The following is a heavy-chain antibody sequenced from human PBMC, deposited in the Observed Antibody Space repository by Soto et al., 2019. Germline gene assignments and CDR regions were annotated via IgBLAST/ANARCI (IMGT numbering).Heavy chain of an antibody. CDR1: GDSVSSNTAS. J-gene: IGHJ5*02. D-gene: IGHD5-12*01. CDR2: TYFRSRWYN. CDR3: AKGDNLGPKTGYAFDP. Sequence: SQTLSLTCAISGDSVSSNTASWNWIRQSPSRGLEWLGRTYFRSRWYNDYAVSVKSRIIINPDTSNNQFSLQLNSVTPEDTAVYFCAKGDNLGPKTGYAFDPWGQGIMVTVSS. V-gene: IGHV6-1*01.